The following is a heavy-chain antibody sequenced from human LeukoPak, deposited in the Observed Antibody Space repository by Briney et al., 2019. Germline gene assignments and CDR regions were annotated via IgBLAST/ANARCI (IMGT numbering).Heavy chain of an antibody. V-gene: IGHV4-4*07. D-gene: IGHD6-13*01. CDR1: GGSISSYY. CDR2: IYTSGST. Sequence: NPSETLSLTCTVSGGSISSYYWSRIRQPAGKGLEWIGRIYTSGSTNYNPSLKSRVTMSVDTSKNQFSLKLSSVTAADTAVYYCARDHDGIGEQLATYYYYYMDVWGKGTTVTISS. CDR3: ARDHDGIGEQLATYYYYYMDV. J-gene: IGHJ6*03.